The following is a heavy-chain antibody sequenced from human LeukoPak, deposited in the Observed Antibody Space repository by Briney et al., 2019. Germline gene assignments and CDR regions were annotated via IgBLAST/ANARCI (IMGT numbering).Heavy chain of an antibody. CDR2: ISGGGNTI. CDR3: ARVLRGNSYGPFGY. CDR1: GFTFSDYF. V-gene: IGHV3-11*01. Sequence: GGSLRLSCAASGFTFSDYFMSWIRQAPGMGLEWVSYISGGGNTIYYADSVRGRFTISRDNAKNSLYLQMNSLRAEDTAVYYCARVLRGNSYGPFGYWGQGTLVTVPS. J-gene: IGHJ4*02. D-gene: IGHD5-18*01.